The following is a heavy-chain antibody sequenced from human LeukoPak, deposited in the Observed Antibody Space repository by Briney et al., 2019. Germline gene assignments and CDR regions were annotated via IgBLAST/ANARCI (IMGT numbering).Heavy chain of an antibody. CDR2: IWYDGSNK. V-gene: IGHV3-33*01. Sequence: GRSLRLSCAASGFTFSSYGMHWVRLAPGKGLEWVAVIWYDGSNKYYADSVKGRFTISRDNSKNTLYLQMNSLRAEDTAVYYCARGSGWYGSYFDYWGQGTLVTVSS. CDR3: ARGSGWYGSYFDY. CDR1: GFTFSSYG. D-gene: IGHD6-19*01. J-gene: IGHJ4*02.